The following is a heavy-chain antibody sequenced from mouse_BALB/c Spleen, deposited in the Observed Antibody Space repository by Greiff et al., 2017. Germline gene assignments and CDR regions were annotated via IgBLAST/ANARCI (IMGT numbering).Heavy chain of an antibody. Sequence: EVQLLESGPSLVKPSQTLSLTCSVTGDSITSGYWNWIRKFPGNKLEYMGYISYSGSTYYNPSLKSRISITRDTSKNQYYLQLNSVTTEDTATYYCARRGADYGSSYFDYWGQGTTLTVSS. CDR3: ARRGADYGSSYFDY. V-gene: IGHV3-8*02. CDR1: GDSITSGY. J-gene: IGHJ2*01. CDR2: ISYSGST. D-gene: IGHD1-1*01.